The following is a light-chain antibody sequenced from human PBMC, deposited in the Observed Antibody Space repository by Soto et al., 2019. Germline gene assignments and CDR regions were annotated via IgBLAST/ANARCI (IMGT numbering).Light chain of an antibody. CDR1: QSISTW. J-gene: IGKJ2*01. CDR2: DAS. Sequence: DNQMTQSPSTLSASVGDRVTITCRASQSISTWLAWYQQKPGKAPNLLIYDASSLETGGPSRFSGSGFETQSTRRISSLQPDDFAAYYCQQYNTYPYPFGQGTKLEIK. V-gene: IGKV1-5*01. CDR3: QQYNTYPYP.